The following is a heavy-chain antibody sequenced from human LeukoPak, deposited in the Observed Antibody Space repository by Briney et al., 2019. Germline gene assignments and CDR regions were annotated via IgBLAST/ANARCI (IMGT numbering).Heavy chain of an antibody. CDR1: GLTFSSYA. V-gene: IGHV3-23*01. D-gene: IGHD3-10*01. J-gene: IGHJ4*02. CDR2: ISRSGGST. Sequence: GGSLRLSCAASGLTFSSYAMTWVRQAPGKGLEWVSAISRSGGSTNYADPVKGRFTISRDNSKNTVYLQMNSLRAEDTAVYYCAKASGSYYRAYYFDYWGQGTLVTVSS. CDR3: AKASGSYYRAYYFDY.